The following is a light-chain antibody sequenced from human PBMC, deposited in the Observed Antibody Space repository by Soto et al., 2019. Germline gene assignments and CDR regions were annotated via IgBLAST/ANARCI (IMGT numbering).Light chain of an antibody. CDR2: GNN. Sequence: QSVLTQPPSVSGAPGQRVTISCTGSSANIGAAYNVDWYQQLPGTAPKLLISGNNNRPSGVPARFSGSKSGTSASLAIARLQADDEGDYYSQYYYSSRSGYVFGTGTKVTVL. V-gene: IGLV1-40*01. CDR1: SANIGAAYN. CDR3: QYYYSSRSGYV. J-gene: IGLJ1*01.